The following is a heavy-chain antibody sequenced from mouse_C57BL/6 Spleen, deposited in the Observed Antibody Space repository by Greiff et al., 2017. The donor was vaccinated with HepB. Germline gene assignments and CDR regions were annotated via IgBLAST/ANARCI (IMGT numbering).Heavy chain of an antibody. CDR2: IDPSDSYT. Sequence: VKLQESGAELVKPGASVKLSCKASGYTFTSYWMQWVKQRPGQGLEWIGEIDPSDSYTNYNQKFKGKATLTVDTSSSTAYMQLSSLTSEDSAVYYCARSEDGYSFAYWGQGTLVTVSA. CDR1: GYTFTSYW. CDR3: ARSEDGYSFAY. V-gene: IGHV1-50*01. J-gene: IGHJ3*01. D-gene: IGHD2-3*01.